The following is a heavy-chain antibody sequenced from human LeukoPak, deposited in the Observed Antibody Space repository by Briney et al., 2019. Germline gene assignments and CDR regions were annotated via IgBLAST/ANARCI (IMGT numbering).Heavy chain of an antibody. J-gene: IGHJ6*02. V-gene: IGHV4-34*01. D-gene: IGHD6-6*01. CDR3: ARDVAVAAIAARPNYYYYYGMDV. CDR2: INHSGST. CDR1: GGSFSGYY. Sequence: SETLSLTCAVYGGSFSGYYWSWIRQPPGKGLEWIGEINHSGSTNYNPSLKSRVTISVDTSKNQFSLKLSSVTAADTAVYYCARDVAVAAIAARPNYYYYYGMDVWGQGTTVTVSS.